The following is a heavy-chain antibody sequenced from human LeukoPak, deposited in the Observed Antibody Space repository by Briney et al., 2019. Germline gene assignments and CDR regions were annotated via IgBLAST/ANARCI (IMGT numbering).Heavy chain of an antibody. V-gene: IGHV3-23*01. CDR3: AKRGDYGSNSEPFDY. J-gene: IGHJ4*02. D-gene: IGHD4-23*01. CDR1: GFTFSSCA. CDR2: ISGSGGST. Sequence: GGSLRLSCAASGFTFSSCAMSWVRQAPGKGLEWVSGISGSGGSTYYADSVKGRFTISRDNSKNTLYLQMKSLRAEDTAVYYCAKRGDYGSNSEPFDYWGQGTLVTVSS.